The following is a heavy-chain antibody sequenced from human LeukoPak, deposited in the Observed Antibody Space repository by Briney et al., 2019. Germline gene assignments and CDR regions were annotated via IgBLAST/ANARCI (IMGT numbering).Heavy chain of an antibody. CDR3: AKNGDRGAYCSGGTCYPYYYHYMDV. CDR2: INHSGST. D-gene: IGHD2-15*01. J-gene: IGHJ6*03. Sequence: SETLSLTCAVYGGSFSGYYWSWIRQPPGKGLEWIGEINHSGSTNYNPSLKSRVTISVDTSKNQFSLKLSSVTAADTAVYYCAKNGDRGAYCSGGTCYPYYYHYMDVWGKGTTVTISS. CDR1: GGSFSGYY. V-gene: IGHV4-34*01.